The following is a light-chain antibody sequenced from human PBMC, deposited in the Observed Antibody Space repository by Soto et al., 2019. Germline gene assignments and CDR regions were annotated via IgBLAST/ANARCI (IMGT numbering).Light chain of an antibody. CDR2: AAS. J-gene: IGKJ5*01. CDR1: QGISSY. CDR3: QQYYSYPRT. Sequence: AIRMTQSPSSFSASTGDRVTITCRASQGISSYLAWYQQKPGKAPKLLIYAASTLQSGVPSRFSGSGSGTDFTLTFSCLQSEDFATYCCQQYYSYPRTFGQATRLEIK. V-gene: IGKV1-8*01.